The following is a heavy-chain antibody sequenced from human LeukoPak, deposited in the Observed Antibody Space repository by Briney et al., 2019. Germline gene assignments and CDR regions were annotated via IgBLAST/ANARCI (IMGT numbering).Heavy chain of an antibody. Sequence: GGSLRLSCAASGFTFSDYTMSWIRQAPGKGLGWVSSISPSSTYIYYADSLKGRITISRENAKNTLYLQMNSLRAEDTAVYYCARVTAVAGTSVGVDAWGQGILVTVS. CDR1: GFTFSDYT. J-gene: IGHJ4*02. V-gene: IGHV3-21*01. CDR3: ARVTAVAGTSVGVDA. CDR2: ISPSSTYI. D-gene: IGHD6-19*01.